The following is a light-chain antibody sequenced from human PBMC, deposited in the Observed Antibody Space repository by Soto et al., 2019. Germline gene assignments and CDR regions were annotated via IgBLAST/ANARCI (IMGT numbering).Light chain of an antibody. CDR1: QDITND. CDR2: AAS. V-gene: IGKV1-6*01. J-gene: IGKJ2*01. Sequence: AIQMTQSPSSLSASVGDRVTITCRASQDITNDLAWYQQKPGTAPKVLISAASSLQTGVPSRFSGSGSGTGFTLTISSLQPEDFATYYCLQDFNFPFTFGQGTKLEVK. CDR3: LQDFNFPFT.